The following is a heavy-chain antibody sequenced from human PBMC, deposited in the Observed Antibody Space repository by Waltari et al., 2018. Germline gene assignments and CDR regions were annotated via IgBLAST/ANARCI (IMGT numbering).Heavy chain of an antibody. J-gene: IGHJ4*02. V-gene: IGHV4-59*11. CDR3: ARDKEGFDY. Sequence: QVQLQESGTGLVKPSETWSPTCTVSGGSILSHYWSWIRQPPGKGLEWIGYIYYSGSTNYNPSLKSRVTISVDTSKNQFSLKLSSVTAADTAVYYCARDKEGFDYWGQGTLVTVSS. CDR1: GGSILSHY. CDR2: IYYSGST.